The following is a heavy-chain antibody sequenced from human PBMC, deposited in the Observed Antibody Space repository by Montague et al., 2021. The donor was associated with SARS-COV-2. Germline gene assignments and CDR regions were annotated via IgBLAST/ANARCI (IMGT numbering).Heavy chain of an antibody. CDR3: ARVRAVPAAMRIFSLGRSYYGMDV. V-gene: IGHV4-34*01. Sequence: SETLSLTCAVYGGSFSGYHWSWIRQPPGKGLEWIGEINHSGSTNSNPSLKSRVTISVDTSKNQFSLKLSSVTAADTAVYYCARVRAVPAAMRIFSLGRSYYGMDVWGQGTTVTVSS. J-gene: IGHJ6*02. CDR2: INHSGST. D-gene: IGHD2-2*01. CDR1: GGSFSGYH.